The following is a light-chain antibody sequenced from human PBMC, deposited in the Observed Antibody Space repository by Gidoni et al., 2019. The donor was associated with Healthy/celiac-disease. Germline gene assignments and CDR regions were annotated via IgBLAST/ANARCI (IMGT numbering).Light chain of an antibody. CDR3: QQYGSSPLT. Sequence: EIVLTQYPGTLSFSPGERAILSCRASQSVTSIYLAWYQQKPGQAPSLLIYGAASRATGIPDMFSGSWSGTYFTLTISRLEPEACAVYYCQQYGSSPLTFGGGTKVEIK. CDR2: GAA. V-gene: IGKV3-20*01. CDR1: QSVTSIY. J-gene: IGKJ4*01.